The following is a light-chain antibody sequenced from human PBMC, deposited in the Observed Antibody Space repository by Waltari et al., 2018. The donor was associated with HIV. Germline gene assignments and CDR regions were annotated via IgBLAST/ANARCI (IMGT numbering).Light chain of an antibody. V-gene: IGLV1-44*01. Sequence: HSVLTQPPSASGTSGQTVIISCSANGSYIGSHSLPWYQHLPGATPKLVIYNNGRRPSGVPDRFSGSKSATSASLAITGVQSGDEGDYYCATWDDTLVTLVFGSGTRVVV. CDR3: ATWDDTLVTLV. J-gene: IGLJ1*01. CDR1: GSYIGSHS. CDR2: NNG.